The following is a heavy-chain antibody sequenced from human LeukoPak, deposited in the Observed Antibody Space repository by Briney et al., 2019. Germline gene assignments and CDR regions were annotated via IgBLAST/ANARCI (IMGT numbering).Heavy chain of an antibody. D-gene: IGHD1-14*01. CDR3: ARDLTSIDDAFDI. Sequence: GGSLRLSCAASGFTFSSYSMNWVRQAPGKGLEWVSSISSSSSYIYYADSVKGRFTISRDNAENSLYLQMNSLRAEDTAVYYCARDLTSIDDAFDIWGQGTMVTVSS. CDR2: ISSSSSYI. CDR1: GFTFSSYS. J-gene: IGHJ3*02. V-gene: IGHV3-21*01.